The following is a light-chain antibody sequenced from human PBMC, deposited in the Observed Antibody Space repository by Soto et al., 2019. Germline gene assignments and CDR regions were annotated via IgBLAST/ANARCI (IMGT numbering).Light chain of an antibody. J-gene: IGLJ1*01. V-gene: IGLV2-23*02. CDR1: GSDVGSYNL. Sequence: QSVLTQPASVSGSPGQSITISCTGTGSDVGSYNLVSWYQQHPGKAPKLMIYEVSKRPSGVSNRFSGSKSGNTASLTISGLQAEDEVDYYCCSYAGSSTFLYVFGTGTKVTVL. CDR3: CSYAGSSTFLYV. CDR2: EVS.